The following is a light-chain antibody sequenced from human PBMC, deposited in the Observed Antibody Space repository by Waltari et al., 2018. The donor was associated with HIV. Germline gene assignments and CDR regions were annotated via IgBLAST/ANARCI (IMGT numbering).Light chain of an antibody. CDR1: NLGIKY. Sequence: SYDLVQPPSVSVSPGQTARITCSGDNLGIKYACWYQQKPGQSPVLVIYHDNLRPSGIPERFSGSKSGNTATLTISGTQAMDEADYYCQTWDGSTYVFGTGTKVTVL. V-gene: IGLV3-1*01. CDR3: QTWDGSTYV. J-gene: IGLJ1*01. CDR2: HDN.